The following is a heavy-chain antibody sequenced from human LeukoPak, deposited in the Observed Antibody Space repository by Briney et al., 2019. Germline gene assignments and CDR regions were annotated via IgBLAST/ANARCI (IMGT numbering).Heavy chain of an antibody. Sequence: GGSLRLSCAASGFTFDDYAMHWVRQAPGKGLEWVSGISWNSGTIGYADSVKGRFTISRDNAKNSLYLQMNSLRAEDTALYYCAKDIRNQRDYPYYYGMDVWGQGTTVTVS. CDR2: ISWNSGTI. V-gene: IGHV3-9*01. J-gene: IGHJ6*02. CDR1: GFTFDDYA. CDR3: AKDIRNQRDYPYYYGMDV. D-gene: IGHD1-14*01.